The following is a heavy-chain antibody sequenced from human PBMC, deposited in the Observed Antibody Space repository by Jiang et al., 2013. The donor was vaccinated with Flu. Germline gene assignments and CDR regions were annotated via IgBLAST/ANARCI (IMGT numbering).Heavy chain of an antibody. J-gene: IGHJ5*02. Sequence: KGLEWIGYIDYSGSTYYNPSLKSRVIISFDTTENQFSLKVTSVTAADTAVYYCAREDRRFDPWGQGTLVTVSS. CDR2: IDYSGST. V-gene: IGHV4-31*02. CDR3: AREDRRFDP.